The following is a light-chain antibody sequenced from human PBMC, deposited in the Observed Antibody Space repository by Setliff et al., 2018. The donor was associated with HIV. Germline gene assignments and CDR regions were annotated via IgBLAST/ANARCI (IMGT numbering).Light chain of an antibody. CDR3: CSYAGNYVFV. CDR1: SSDIGGYNY. Sequence: QSVLTQPRSVSGSPGQSVTFSCTGASSDIGGYNYVSWYQQHPGKAPKLLIYDITKRPSGVPDRFSGFKSGNTASLTISGLQADDEADYYCCSYAGNYVFVFGGGTKV. J-gene: IGLJ1*01. CDR2: DIT. V-gene: IGLV2-11*01.